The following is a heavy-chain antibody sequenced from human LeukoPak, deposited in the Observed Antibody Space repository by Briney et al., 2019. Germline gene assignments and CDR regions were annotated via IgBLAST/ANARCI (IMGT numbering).Heavy chain of an antibody. J-gene: IGHJ4*02. V-gene: IGHV4-39*01. CDR2: IYYTGST. CDR1: GGSGDSVSSSTYY. Sequence: WETLSLTCTVSGGSGDSVSSSTYYWGWIRQPPGKGLEWIGNIYYTGSTYYNPSLKSRVTMSVDTSKNQFSLKVSSVTAADTAVYYCARLSKGRYFDYIFDYWGQGTLVTVSS. CDR3: ARLSKGRYFDYIFDY. D-gene: IGHD3-9*01.